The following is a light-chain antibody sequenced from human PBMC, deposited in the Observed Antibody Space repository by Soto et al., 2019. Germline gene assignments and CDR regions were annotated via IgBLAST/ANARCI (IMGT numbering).Light chain of an antibody. J-gene: IGKJ5*01. Sequence: DIQLTQSPSSLSASVGDRVTITCRASQRISNYLSWYQQKPGKAPKLLIYAASSLQSGVPSRFSGSGSGTDFTLSISSVQPEDFATYFCQQSYMDPITFGQGTRLEIK. CDR1: QRISNY. CDR2: AAS. CDR3: QQSYMDPIT. V-gene: IGKV1-39*01.